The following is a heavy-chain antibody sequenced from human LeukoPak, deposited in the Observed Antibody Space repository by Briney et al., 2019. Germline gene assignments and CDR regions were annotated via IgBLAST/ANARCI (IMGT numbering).Heavy chain of an antibody. CDR3: ARDHVAPGLIFDS. D-gene: IGHD3-16*01. V-gene: IGHV3-7*03. CDR2: INQDGSDK. CDR1: GFTFSSHW. Sequence: GGSLRLSCAASGFTFSSHWMSWVRQSPGMALEWLANINQDGSDKHYVDSVKGRFTISRDNAERSLYLQMNSLRAEDTAVYYCARDHVAPGLIFDSWGQGTLVTVSS. J-gene: IGHJ4*02.